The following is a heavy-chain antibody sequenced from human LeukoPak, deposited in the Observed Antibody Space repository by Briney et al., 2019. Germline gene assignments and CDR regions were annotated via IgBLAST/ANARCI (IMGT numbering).Heavy chain of an antibody. CDR3: ARGLPSYGDYVDYYFYMDV. CDR1: GDSISGFY. D-gene: IGHD4-17*01. Sequence: ASETLSLTCTVSGDSISGFYWSWIRQPAGKGLQWIGRISTSGSTNNNPSLKSRVTMSVDRSTNEFSLTVRSVTAADTALYYCARGLPSYGDYVDYYFYMDVWGKGTTVTVSS. V-gene: IGHV4-4*07. J-gene: IGHJ6*03. CDR2: ISTSGST.